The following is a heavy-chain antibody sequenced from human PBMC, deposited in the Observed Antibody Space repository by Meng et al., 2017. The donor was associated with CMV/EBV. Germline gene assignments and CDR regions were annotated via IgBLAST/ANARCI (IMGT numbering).Heavy chain of an antibody. CDR2: IYTSGST. D-gene: IGHD3-22*01. CDR1: GGSISSYY. Sequence: QVPLQGPGPGLVKPSETRSLTCTVSGGSISSYYWSWIRQPAGKGLEWIGRIYTSGSTNYNPSLKSRVTMSVDTSKNQFSLKLSSVTAADTAVYYCARGGLYYYDSSGHFDYWGQGTLVTVSS. CDR3: ARGGLYYYDSSGHFDY. J-gene: IGHJ4*02. V-gene: IGHV4-4*07.